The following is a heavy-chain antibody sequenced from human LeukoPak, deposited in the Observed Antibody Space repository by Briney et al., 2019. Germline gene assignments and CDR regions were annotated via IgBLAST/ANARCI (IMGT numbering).Heavy chain of an antibody. V-gene: IGHV1-58*02. CDR3: AAVWGSGSWDN. J-gene: IGHJ4*02. Sequence: GASVKVSCKASGFTFTSSAMQWVRQARGQRLEWIGWIVVSSGNTNYAQKYQERVTITRDMSTSTAYMELSSLRSEDTAVYYCAAVWGSGSWDNWGQGTLVTVSS. CDR1: GFTFTSSA. CDR2: IVVSSGNT. D-gene: IGHD3-10*01.